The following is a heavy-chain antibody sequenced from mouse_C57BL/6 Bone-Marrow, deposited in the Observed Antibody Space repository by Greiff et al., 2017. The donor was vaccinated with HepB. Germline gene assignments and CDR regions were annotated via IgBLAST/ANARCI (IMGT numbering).Heavy chain of an antibody. CDR2: ISSGSSTI. CDR3: VGDYEYAMDY. D-gene: IGHD2-4*01. V-gene: IGHV5-17*01. J-gene: IGHJ4*01. Sequence: DVMLVESGGGLVKPGGSLKLSCAASGFTFSDYGMHWVRQAPEKGLEWVAYISSGSSTIYYADTVKGRFTISRDNAKNTLFLQMTSLRSEDTAMYYCVGDYEYAMDYWGQGTSVTVSS. CDR1: GFTFSDYG.